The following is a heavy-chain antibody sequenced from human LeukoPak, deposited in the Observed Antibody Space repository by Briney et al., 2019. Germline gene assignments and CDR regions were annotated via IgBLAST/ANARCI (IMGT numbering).Heavy chain of an antibody. CDR2: MNPNSGNT. CDR1: GYTFTSYD. V-gene: IGHV1-8*01. CDR3: ASRGGSTTGSDFDY. Sequence: GASVKVSCKASGYTFTSYDINRVRQATGQGLEWMGWMNPNSGNTGYAQKFQGRVTMTRNTSISTAYMELSSLRSEDTAVYYCASRGGSTTGSDFDYWGQGTLVTVSS. D-gene: IGHD3-16*01. J-gene: IGHJ4*02.